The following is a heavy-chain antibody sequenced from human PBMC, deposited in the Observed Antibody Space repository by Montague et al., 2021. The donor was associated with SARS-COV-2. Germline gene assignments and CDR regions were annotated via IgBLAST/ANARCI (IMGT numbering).Heavy chain of an antibody. CDR2: ISYDGSNK. D-gene: IGHD3-9*01. CDR3: ASGYDLLTGYYPFDY. J-gene: IGHJ4*02. V-gene: IGHV3-30*04. CDR1: GFTFSNYA. Sequence: SLRLSCAASGFTFSNYAMHWVRQAPGKGLEWVAVISYDGSNKYYADSVKGRFTISRDNSKNTLYLQMNSLRAEDTAVYYCASGYDLLTGYYPFDYWGQGTLVTVSS.